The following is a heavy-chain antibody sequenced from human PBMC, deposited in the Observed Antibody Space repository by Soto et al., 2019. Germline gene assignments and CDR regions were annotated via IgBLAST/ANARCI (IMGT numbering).Heavy chain of an antibody. D-gene: IGHD3-3*01. Sequence: PGGSLRLSCAASGFTFSSYAMSWVRQAPGKGLEWVSAISGSGGSTYYADSVKGRFTISRDNSKNTLYLQMNSLRAEDTAVYYCAKAPDYDFWSGQTWFDPWGQGTLVTVSS. CDR2: ISGSGGST. J-gene: IGHJ5*02. CDR3: AKAPDYDFWSGQTWFDP. CDR1: GFTFSSYA. V-gene: IGHV3-23*01.